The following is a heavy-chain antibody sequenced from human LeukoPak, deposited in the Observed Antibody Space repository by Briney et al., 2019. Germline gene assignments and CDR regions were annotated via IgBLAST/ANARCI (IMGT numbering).Heavy chain of an antibody. CDR3: ARERVAGFDY. CDR2: INSDGAST. CDR1: GFTVSSNH. V-gene: IGHV3-74*01. J-gene: IGHJ4*02. D-gene: IGHD6-19*01. Sequence: GGSLRLSCAASGFTVSSNHMSWVRQAPGKGLVWVSRINSDGASTTYADSVKGRFTISRDNAKNTLYLQMNSLRAEDTAVYYCARERVAGFDYWGQGTLVTVSS.